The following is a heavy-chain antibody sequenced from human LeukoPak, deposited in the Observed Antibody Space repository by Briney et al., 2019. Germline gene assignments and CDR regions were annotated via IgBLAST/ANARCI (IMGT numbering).Heavy chain of an antibody. CDR1: GFTFSSYS. CDR2: ISSSSTI. CDR3: ARDAPGTRFLEWLPDYYYYYMDV. Sequence: GGSLRLSCAASGFTFSSYSMNWVRQAPGKGLEWVSYISSSSTIYYADSVKGRFTISRDNAKNSLYLQMNSLRAEDTAVYYCARDAPGTRFLEWLPDYYYYYMDVWGKGTTVTVSS. D-gene: IGHD3-3*01. J-gene: IGHJ6*03. V-gene: IGHV3-48*04.